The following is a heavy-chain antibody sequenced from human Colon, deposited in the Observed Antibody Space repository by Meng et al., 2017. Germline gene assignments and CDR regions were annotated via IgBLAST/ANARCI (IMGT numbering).Heavy chain of an antibody. CDR3: ARNPVKPDARTFDF. CDR2: NQSRGNT. Sequence: QVQLQESGPGVVKPSQPLSLTCTISGGSINSTYYYWNWIRQSPGKGLEWLGYNQSRGNTYNTPSLKTRLTMSLDTSKNQFSLTLTSVTAADTAVYYCARNPVKPDARTFDFWGQGALVTVSS. V-gene: IGHV4-30-4*01. J-gene: IGHJ4*02. CDR1: GGSINSTYYY. D-gene: IGHD2-2*01.